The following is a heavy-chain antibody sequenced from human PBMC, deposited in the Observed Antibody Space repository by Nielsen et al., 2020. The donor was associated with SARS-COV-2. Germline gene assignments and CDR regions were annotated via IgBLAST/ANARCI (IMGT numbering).Heavy chain of an antibody. CDR3: ARHSSSKASSWFDP. Sequence: GESLKISCAASKFTFSTYGMHWVRQTPGKGLEWVAVISYDGSNKYYADSVKGRFTISRDNSKNTLYLQMNSLRAEDTAVYYCARHSSSKASSWFDPWGQGTLVTVSS. D-gene: IGHD6-13*01. J-gene: IGHJ5*02. V-gene: IGHV3-30*03. CDR1: KFTFSTYG. CDR2: ISYDGSNK.